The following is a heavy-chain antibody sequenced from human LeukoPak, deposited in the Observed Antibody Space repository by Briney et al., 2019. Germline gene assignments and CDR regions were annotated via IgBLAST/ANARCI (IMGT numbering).Heavy chain of an antibody. J-gene: IGHJ4*02. Sequence: GGSLRLSCAASGFDFGAYEMNWVRQAPGKGLEWVAYFAGSDTTKYYADPVRDRFTISRDNAKNSLYLQMNSLRAEDTALYYCTTLGYHLDSWGQGTLVTVSS. D-gene: IGHD3-22*01. CDR2: FAGSDTTK. V-gene: IGHV3-48*03. CDR3: TTLGYHLDS. CDR1: GFDFGAYE.